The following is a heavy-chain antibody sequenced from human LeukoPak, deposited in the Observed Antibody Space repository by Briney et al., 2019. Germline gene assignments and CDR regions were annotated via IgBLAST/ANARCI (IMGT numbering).Heavy chain of an antibody. J-gene: IGHJ4*02. V-gene: IGHV4-59*08. CDR3: ARHPFATTFDH. CDR2: VFYTGDT. CDR1: GGSISSFY. Sequence: SETLSLTCAVSGGSISSFYWSWIRQPPGKGLEWIGYVFYTGDTNSNPSLKSRVIMSLDTSKNQLSLRLTSVTAADTAVYYCARHPFATTFDHWGRGTLVTVSS. D-gene: IGHD2-15*01.